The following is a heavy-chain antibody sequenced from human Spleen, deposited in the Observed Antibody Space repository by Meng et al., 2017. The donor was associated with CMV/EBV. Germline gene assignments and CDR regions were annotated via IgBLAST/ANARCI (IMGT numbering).Heavy chain of an antibody. D-gene: IGHD2-2*01. J-gene: IGHJ3*02. V-gene: IGHV4-39*07. CDR2: IYYSGRT. Sequence: HLHWRVSVPGRGKPSDTRSLTCTVSGGAMSSRSYYWGWIRQPPGKGLEWIGSIYYSGRTYYNPSLKSRVTISVDTSKNQFSLKLSSVTAADTAVYYCATRYQPLYAFDIWGQGTMVTVSS. CDR1: GGAMSSRSYY. CDR3: ATRYQPLYAFDI.